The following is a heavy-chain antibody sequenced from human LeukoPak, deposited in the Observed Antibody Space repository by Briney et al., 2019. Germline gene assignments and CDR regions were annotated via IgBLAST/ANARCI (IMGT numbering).Heavy chain of an antibody. D-gene: IGHD3-10*01. J-gene: IGHJ3*02. V-gene: IGHV1-2*02. CDR1: AYTFTGYY. CDR2: ITPNSGGT. CDR3: ARDLDYYGSGSFFNI. Sequence: ASVKVSCKASAYTFTGYYMHWVRQAPGQGLEWMGGITPNSGGTNYAQKFQGRVTMTRDTSITTAYMELSRLRSDDTAVYYCARDLDYYGSGSFFNIWGQGTMVTVSS.